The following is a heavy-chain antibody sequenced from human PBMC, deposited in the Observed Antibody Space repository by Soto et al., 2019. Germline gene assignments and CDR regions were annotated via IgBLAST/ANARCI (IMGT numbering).Heavy chain of an antibody. Sequence: SETLSLTCAVSGGSISSGGYSWSWIRQPPGKGLEWIWYIYHSGSTYYNPSLKSRVTISVDRSKNQFSLKLSSVTAADTAVYYCARDLRDIVLVPAAAALDAFDIWGQGTMVTVSS. J-gene: IGHJ3*02. CDR3: ARDLRDIVLVPAAAALDAFDI. V-gene: IGHV4-30-2*01. D-gene: IGHD2-2*01. CDR2: IYHSGST. CDR1: GGSISSGGYS.